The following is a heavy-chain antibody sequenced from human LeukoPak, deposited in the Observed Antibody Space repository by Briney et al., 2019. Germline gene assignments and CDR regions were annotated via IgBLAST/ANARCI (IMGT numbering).Heavy chain of an antibody. CDR1: GFTLSDYY. CDR2: ISSGSTI. CDR3: ARAGYDILTGYPPTGFDP. Sequence: GGSLRLSCAASGFTLSDYYMSWIRQAPGKGLEWVSYISSGSTIYYADSVKGRFTISRDNAKNSLYLQMNSLRAEDTAVYYCARAGYDILTGYPPTGFDPWGQGPRSPSPQ. D-gene: IGHD3-9*01. J-gene: IGHJ5*02. V-gene: IGHV3-11*01.